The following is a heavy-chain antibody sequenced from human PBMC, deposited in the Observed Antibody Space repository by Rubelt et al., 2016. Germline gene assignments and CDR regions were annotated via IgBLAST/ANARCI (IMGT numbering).Heavy chain of an antibody. CDR1: GGSISSGGYY. D-gene: IGHD3-22*01. CDR3: AGDRGDSTGRIDC. CDR2: VYYSGST. J-gene: IGHJ4*02. Sequence: QVRLQESGPGLVRPSQTLSLTCTVSGGSISSGGYYWSWIRQHPGKGLEWIGRVYYSGSTNYNPSLKSRVTKTVDTAKNPFSLNLSSVTAADTAVYYCAGDRGDSTGRIDCWGQGTLVSVSS. V-gene: IGHV4-31*03.